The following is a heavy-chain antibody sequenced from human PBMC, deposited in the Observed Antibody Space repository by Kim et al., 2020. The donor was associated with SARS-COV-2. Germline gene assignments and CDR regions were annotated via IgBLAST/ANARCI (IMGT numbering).Heavy chain of an antibody. J-gene: IGHJ6*02. CDR3: ARLAWNYYGSGSYYYYGMDV. CDR2: IYPGDSDT. D-gene: IGHD3-10*01. CDR1: GYSFTSYW. V-gene: IGHV5-51*01. Sequence: GESLKISCKGSGYSFTSYWIGWVRQMPGKGLEWMGIIYPGDSDTRYSPSFQGQVTISADKSISTAYLQWSSLKASDTAMYYCARLAWNYYGSGSYYYYGMDVWGQGTTVTVSS.